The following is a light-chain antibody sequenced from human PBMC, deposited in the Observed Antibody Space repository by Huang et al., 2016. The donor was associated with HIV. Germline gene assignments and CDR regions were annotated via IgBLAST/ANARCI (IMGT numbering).Light chain of an antibody. CDR3: QQFDNFLLT. CDR1: QDISSA. CDR2: DAS. J-gene: IGKJ4*01. Sequence: AIQLTQSPSSLSASVGDRVTITCRASQDISSALAWYQQKPGKAPKLLIYDASTLESGVPSRFSGIGSGTDFTLTISSLQPEDFATYYCQQFDNFLLTFGGGTKVEIE. V-gene: IGKV1D-13*01.